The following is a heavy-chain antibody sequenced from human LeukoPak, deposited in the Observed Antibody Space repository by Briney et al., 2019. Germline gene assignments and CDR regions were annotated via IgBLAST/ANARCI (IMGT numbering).Heavy chain of an antibody. CDR1: GFTFDDYA. D-gene: IGHD6-19*01. CDR2: ISWNSGSI. CDR3: AKGRYSSGWYPSDFDY. Sequence: PGRSLRLSCAASGFTFDDYAMHWVRQAPGKGLEWVSGISWNSGSIGYADSVKGRFTISRDNAKNTLYLQMNSLRAEDTALYYCAKGRYSSGWYPSDFDYWGQGTLVTVSS. J-gene: IGHJ4*02. V-gene: IGHV3-9*01.